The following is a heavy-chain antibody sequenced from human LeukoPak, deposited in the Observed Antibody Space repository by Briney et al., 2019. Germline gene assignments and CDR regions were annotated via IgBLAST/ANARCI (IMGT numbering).Heavy chain of an antibody. CDR3: AKIPYYYDSSGYSTHLDY. CDR1: GFTFSSYS. D-gene: IGHD3-22*01. V-gene: IGHV3-48*01. J-gene: IGHJ4*02. Sequence: GGSLRLSCAASGFTFSSYSMNWVRQAPGKGLEWVSYISSFSGTIYYADSVKGRFTISRDNSKNTLYLQMNSLRAEDTAVYYCAKIPYYYDSSGYSTHLDYWGQGTLVTVSS. CDR2: ISSFSGTI.